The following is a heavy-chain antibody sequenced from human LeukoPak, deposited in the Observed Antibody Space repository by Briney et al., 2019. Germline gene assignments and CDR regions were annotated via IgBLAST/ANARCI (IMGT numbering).Heavy chain of an antibody. Sequence: ASVKVSCKASGYTFTSYAIPWGRQAPGQRPEWMGWIDAGSGNTGCSQEFQGRVTITRDTSASTAYMELSSLTSEDTGVYYCARHYGPWGQGTLVTVSS. CDR3: ARHYGP. D-gene: IGHD3-16*01. V-gene: IGHV1-3*01. CDR1: GYTFTSYA. CDR2: IDAGSGNT. J-gene: IGHJ4*02.